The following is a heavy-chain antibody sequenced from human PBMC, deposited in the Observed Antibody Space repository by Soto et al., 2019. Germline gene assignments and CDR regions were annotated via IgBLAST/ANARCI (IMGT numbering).Heavy chain of an antibody. CDR3: ARGRARYYGGNGGRYYYGMDV. CDR1: GGSFSGYY. D-gene: IGHD4-17*01. CDR2: INHSGST. J-gene: IGHJ6*02. V-gene: IGHV4-34*01. Sequence: XETLCLTCAVYGGSFSGYYWSWIRQPAGKGLEWIGEINHSGSTNYNPSLKSRVTISVDTSKNQFSLKLSSVTAADTAVYYCARGRARYYGGNGGRYYYGMDVWGQGTTVTVSS.